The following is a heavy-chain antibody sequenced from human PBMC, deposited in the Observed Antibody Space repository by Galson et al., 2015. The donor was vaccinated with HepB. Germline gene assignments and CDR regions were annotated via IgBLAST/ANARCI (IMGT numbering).Heavy chain of an antibody. J-gene: IGHJ4*02. V-gene: IGHV3-30*03. CDR1: GFSFNSYG. Sequence: SLRLSCAASGFSFNSYGMHWVRQAPGKGLEWVAVISFDGNNQYHADSLKGRFTISRDNSKNTLYLQMNILRPEDTAVYYCARGAVRIFGVVPDSWGQGTLVTVSS. D-gene: IGHD3-3*01. CDR3: ARGAVRIFGVVPDS. CDR2: ISFDGNNQ.